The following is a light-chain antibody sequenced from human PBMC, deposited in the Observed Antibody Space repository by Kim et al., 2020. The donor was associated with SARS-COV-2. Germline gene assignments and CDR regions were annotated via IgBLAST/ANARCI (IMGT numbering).Light chain of an antibody. CDR1: HSVSNY. V-gene: IGKV3-11*01. CDR2: DAS. Sequence: LSPGERATLSCRASHSVSNYLAWYQQKPGQAPRLLIYDASNRATGIPARFSGSGSGTDFTLTISSLQTEDFTVYYCQQRSNWPLTFGGGTKVDIK. J-gene: IGKJ4*01. CDR3: QQRSNWPLT.